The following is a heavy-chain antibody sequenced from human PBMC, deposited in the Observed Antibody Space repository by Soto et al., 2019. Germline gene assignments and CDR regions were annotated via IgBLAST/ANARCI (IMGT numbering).Heavy chain of an antibody. D-gene: IGHD3-9*01. CDR1: GGSFSGYY. Sequence: PSETLSLTCAVYGGSFSGYYWSWIRQPPGKGLEWIGEINHSGSTNYNPSLKSRVTISVDTSKNQFSLKLSSVTAADTAVYYCARWLRYFDWSTKMLGTFDYWGQGTLVTVSS. CDR2: INHSGST. J-gene: IGHJ4*02. V-gene: IGHV4-34*01. CDR3: ARWLRYFDWSTKMLGTFDY.